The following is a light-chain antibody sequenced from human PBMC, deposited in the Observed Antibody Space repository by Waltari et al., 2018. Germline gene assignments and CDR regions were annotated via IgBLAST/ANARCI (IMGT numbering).Light chain of an antibody. J-gene: IGKJ1*01. CDR1: QTINTW. V-gene: IGKV1-5*01. Sequence: IQMTQSPSTLSASVGDRVTITCRASQTINTWLAWYQHKPGQAPKPLIYDASTIQSGVPSRFSGSGSGTEFSLTISTLQPDDFATYYCQQYQTFRTFGRGTRVELK. CDR2: DAS. CDR3: QQYQTFRT.